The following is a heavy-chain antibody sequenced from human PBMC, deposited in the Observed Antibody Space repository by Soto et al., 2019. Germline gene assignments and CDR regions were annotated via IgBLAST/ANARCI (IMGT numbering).Heavy chain of an antibody. J-gene: IGHJ6*02. V-gene: IGHV3-15*07. CDR1: GFTFSNAW. Sequence: PGGSLRLSCAASGFTFSNAWMNWVRQAPGKGLEWVGRIKGKTDGGTTDYAAPVKGRFTISRDDSKNTLYLQMNSLKTEDTAVYYCTTVMITRPPPDYYGMDVWGQGTTVTVSS. CDR2: IKGKTDGGTT. CDR3: TTVMITRPPPDYYGMDV. D-gene: IGHD3-16*01.